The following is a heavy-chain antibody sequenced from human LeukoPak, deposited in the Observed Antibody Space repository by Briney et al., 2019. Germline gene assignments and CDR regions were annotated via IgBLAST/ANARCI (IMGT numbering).Heavy chain of an antibody. V-gene: IGHV4-38-2*01. J-gene: IGHJ4*02. CDR1: GYSISSGYY. CDR2: IYHSGST. Sequence: SETLSLTCAVSGYSISSGYYWGWILQPPGKGLEWIGSIYHSGSTYYNPSLKSRVTISVDASKNQFSLKLSSVTAADTAVYYCARAGLSMVRGVIIDYWGQGTLVTVSS. D-gene: IGHD3-10*01. CDR3: ARAGLSMVRGVIIDY.